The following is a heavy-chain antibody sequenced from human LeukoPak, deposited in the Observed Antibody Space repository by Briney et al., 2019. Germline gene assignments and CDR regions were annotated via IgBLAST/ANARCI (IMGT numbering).Heavy chain of an antibody. Sequence: ASVKVSCKPSGYTFTTYGIVWVRQAPGQGLEWMGWISGYNGNTNYAQKFQGRVTMTTDTSTSTAYMELRSLRSDDTAVYYCARTSHESVLYWSDPWGQGTLVNVSS. CDR2: ISGYNGNT. D-gene: IGHD3-16*01. CDR1: GYTFTTYG. J-gene: IGHJ5*02. V-gene: IGHV1-18*01. CDR3: ARTSHESVLYWSDP.